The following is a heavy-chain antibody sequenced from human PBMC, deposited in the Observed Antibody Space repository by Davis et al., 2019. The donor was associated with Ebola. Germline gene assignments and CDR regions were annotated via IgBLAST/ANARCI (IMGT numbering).Heavy chain of an antibody. CDR2: ISSSSSYI. D-gene: IGHD6-13*01. CDR3: ARWAAAGTAFDI. CDR1: GFTFSDYS. J-gene: IGHJ3*02. V-gene: IGHV3-21*01. Sequence: GGSLRLSCAASGFTFSDYSMSWVRQAPGKGLEWVSSISSSSSYIYYADSVKGRFTISRDNAKNSLYLQMNSLRAEDTAVYYCARWAAAGTAFDIWGQGTMVTVSS.